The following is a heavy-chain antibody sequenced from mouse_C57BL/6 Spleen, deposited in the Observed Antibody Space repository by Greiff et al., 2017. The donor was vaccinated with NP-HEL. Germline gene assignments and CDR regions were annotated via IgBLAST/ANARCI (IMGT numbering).Heavy chain of an antibody. J-gene: IGHJ1*03. CDR3: ARSGNYYGSSYEYFDV. D-gene: IGHD1-1*01. CDR1: GYTFTDYN. Sequence: EVQLQQSGPELVKPGASVKIPCKASGYTFTDYNMDWVKQSHGKSLEWIGDINPNNGGTIYNQKFKGKATLTVDKSSSTAYMELRSLTSEDTAVYYCARSGNYYGSSYEYFDVWGTGTTVTVSS. V-gene: IGHV1-18*01. CDR2: INPNNGGT.